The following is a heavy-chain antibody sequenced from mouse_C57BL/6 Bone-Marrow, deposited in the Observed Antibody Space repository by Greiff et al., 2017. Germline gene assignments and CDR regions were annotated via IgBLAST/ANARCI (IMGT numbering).Heavy chain of an antibody. V-gene: IGHV5-17*01. Sequence: EVKLVESGGGLVKPGGSLKLSCAASGFTFSDYGMHWVRQAPEKGLEWVAYISSGSSTIYYADTVKGRFTISRDNAKNTLFLQMTSLRSEDTAMYYCATHDSAWFAYWGQGTLVTVSA. CDR2: ISSGSSTI. J-gene: IGHJ3*01. D-gene: IGHD2-12*01. CDR3: ATHDSAWFAY. CDR1: GFTFSDYG.